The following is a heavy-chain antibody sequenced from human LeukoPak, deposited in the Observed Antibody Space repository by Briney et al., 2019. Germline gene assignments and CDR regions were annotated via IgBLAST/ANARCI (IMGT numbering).Heavy chain of an antibody. J-gene: IGHJ4*02. Sequence: SETLTLTCTASGFSLSAYQWSWVRQSPEKGLEWIGCINTKGETSYNPSLKSRGSTSVDTSKKHSSLRLMNVISADTAVYYCATSNDAKIAPFDHWGQGAPVTVSS. CDR2: INTKGET. CDR3: ATSNDAKIAPFDH. CDR1: GFSLSAYQ. D-gene: IGHD2-21*01. V-gene: IGHV4-4*09.